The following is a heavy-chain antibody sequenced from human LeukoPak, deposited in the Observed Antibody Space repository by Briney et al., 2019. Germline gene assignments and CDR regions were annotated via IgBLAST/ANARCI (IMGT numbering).Heavy chain of an antibody. CDR2: IKQDGSEK. D-gene: IGHD3-10*01. CDR3: ARDYYGSGSHDY. V-gene: IGHV3-7*01. CDR1: GFTSGTYW. Sequence: GGSLRLSCAASGFTSGTYWMSWVRQAPGKGLEWVGNIKQDGSEKYYVDSVKGRFTISRDNAKNSLYLQMISLRAEDTAIYYCARDYYGSGSHDYWGQGTLVTVSS. J-gene: IGHJ4*02.